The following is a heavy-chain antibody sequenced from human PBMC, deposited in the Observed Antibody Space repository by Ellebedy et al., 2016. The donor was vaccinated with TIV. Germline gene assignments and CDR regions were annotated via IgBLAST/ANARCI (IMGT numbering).Heavy chain of an antibody. D-gene: IGHD3-9*01. CDR2: ISAYSGNT. V-gene: IGHV1-18*01. CDR3: AREEGPSYYDILTGYYYYYGMDV. J-gene: IGHJ6*02. Sequence: ASVKVSXKASGYTFTSYGISWVRQAPGQGLEWMGWISAYSGNTNYAQKLQGRVTMTTDTSTSTAYMELRSLRSDDTAVYYCAREEGPSYYDILTGYYYYYGMDVWGQGTTVTVSS. CDR1: GYTFTSYG.